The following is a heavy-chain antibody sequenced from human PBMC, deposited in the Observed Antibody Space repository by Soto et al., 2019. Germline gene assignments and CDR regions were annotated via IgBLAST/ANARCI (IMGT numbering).Heavy chain of an antibody. V-gene: IGHV4-34*01. Sequence: SETLSLTCAVYGGSFSGYYWSWIRQPPGKGLEWIGEINHSGSTNYNPSLKSRVTISVDTSKNQFSLKLSSVTAADTAVYYCASGAVRDNWNFASYYGMDVWGQGTTVTVAS. CDR1: GGSFSGYY. D-gene: IGHD1-7*01. J-gene: IGHJ6*02. CDR3: ASGAVRDNWNFASYYGMDV. CDR2: INHSGST.